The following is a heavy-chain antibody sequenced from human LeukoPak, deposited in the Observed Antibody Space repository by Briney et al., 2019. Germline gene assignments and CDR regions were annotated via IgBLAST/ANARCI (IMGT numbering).Heavy chain of an antibody. Sequence: GGSLRLSCAASGFSVSGNYMSWVRQAPGKGPEGVAVLFSGGTTDYAASVKGRFTVSRDNSKNTLFLQMNSLRVEDTAVYYCFSDSLQWPAPHWGQGTPVTVSS. V-gene: IGHV3-66*01. CDR3: FSDSLQWPAPH. CDR2: LFSGGTT. J-gene: IGHJ4*02. D-gene: IGHD6-19*01. CDR1: GFSVSGNY.